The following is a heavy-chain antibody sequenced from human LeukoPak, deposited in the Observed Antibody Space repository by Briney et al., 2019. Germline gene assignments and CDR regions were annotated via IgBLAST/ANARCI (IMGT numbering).Heavy chain of an antibody. CDR2: ISNTGTII. CDR3: AELGITMIGGV. J-gene: IGHJ6*04. CDR1: GFIFSEYY. Sequence: GGSLRLSCAASGFIFSEYYMSWISQAPGKRLEWVSYISNTGTIIHYADSVKGRFTISRDNAKNSLYLQMNSLRAEDTAVYYCAELGITMIGGVWGKGTTVTISS. V-gene: IGHV3-11*04. D-gene: IGHD3-10*02.